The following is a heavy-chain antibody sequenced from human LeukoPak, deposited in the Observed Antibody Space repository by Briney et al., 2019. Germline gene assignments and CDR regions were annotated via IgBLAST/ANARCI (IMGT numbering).Heavy chain of an antibody. CDR3: ARGGTDSLERQFDY. CDR1: GYSISSGYY. J-gene: IGHJ4*02. Sequence: SETLSLTCTVSGYSISSGYYWGWIRQPPGKGLEWIGSIYYSGSTYYNPSLKSRVTISVDRSENQFSLNLSSVTAADTAVYYCARGGTDSLERQFDYWGQGTLVAVSS. CDR2: IYYSGST. V-gene: IGHV4-38-2*02. D-gene: IGHD1-1*01.